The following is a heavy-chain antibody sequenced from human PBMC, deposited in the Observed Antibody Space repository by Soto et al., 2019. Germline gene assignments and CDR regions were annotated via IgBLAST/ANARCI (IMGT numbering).Heavy chain of an antibody. CDR1: GFTFSSYC. CDR3: AKDRTGSRSRGYYYYYGMDV. V-gene: IGHV3-30*18. Sequence: GSLLLPCSASGFTFSSYCMHWVRQAPGKGLEWVAVISYDGSNKYYADSVKGRFTISRDNSKNTLYLQMNSLRAEDTAVYYCAKDRTGSRSRGYYYYYGMDVWGQGTTVTVSS. CDR2: ISYDGSNK. J-gene: IGHJ6*02. D-gene: IGHD6-6*01.